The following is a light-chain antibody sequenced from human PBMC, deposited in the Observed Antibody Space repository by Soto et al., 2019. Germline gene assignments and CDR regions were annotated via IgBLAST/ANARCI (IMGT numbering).Light chain of an antibody. CDR1: QNISSY. CDR3: QQYGSSPTWT. J-gene: IGKJ1*01. Sequence: IVLTQSPATLSLSPGIRATLSCRASQNISSYLIWYQQKPGQAPRLLIYDVSNRATGIPDRFSGSGSGTDFTLTISRLEPEDSAVYYCQQYGSSPTWTFGQGTKVDNK. CDR2: DVS. V-gene: IGKV3-20*01.